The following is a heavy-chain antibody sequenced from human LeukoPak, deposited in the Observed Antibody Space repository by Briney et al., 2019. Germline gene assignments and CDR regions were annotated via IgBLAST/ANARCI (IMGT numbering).Heavy chain of an antibody. V-gene: IGHV4-59*01. D-gene: IGHD3-22*01. CDR3: ARGGYYYDSSGYNWFDP. CDR1: SGSISRYY. CDR2: IYIRGGT. Sequence: SETLSLTCPLSSGSISRYYWGWIRQPPPNGLDWVGCIYIRGGTNYNPSLKSRATISVDTSKNQFALKLSSVTAADTAVYYCARGGYYYDSSGYNWFDPWGQGTLVTVSS. J-gene: IGHJ5*02.